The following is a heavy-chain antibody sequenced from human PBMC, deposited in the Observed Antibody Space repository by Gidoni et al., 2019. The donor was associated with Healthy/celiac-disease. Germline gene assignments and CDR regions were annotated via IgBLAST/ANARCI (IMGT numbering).Heavy chain of an antibody. CDR3: AREGADYYDSSGYYLPMGYYYYGMDV. CDR2: INHSGRT. D-gene: IGHD3-22*01. Sequence: QVQLQQWGAGLLKPPETLSLTCAVYVGSFSGYYLSWIRQPPGKGLEWIGEINHSGRTNYNPSLKSRVTISVDTSKNKFSLKLSAVTAADTAVYYCAREGADYYDSSGYYLPMGYYYYGMDVWGQGTTVTVSS. CDR1: VGSFSGYY. J-gene: IGHJ6*02. V-gene: IGHV4-34*01.